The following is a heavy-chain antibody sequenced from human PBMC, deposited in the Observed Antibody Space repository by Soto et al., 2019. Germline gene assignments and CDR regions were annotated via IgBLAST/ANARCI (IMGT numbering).Heavy chain of an antibody. CDR2: ISYDGSNK. J-gene: IGHJ3*02. CDR3: ARASSGWYKDAFDI. Sequence: QVQLVESGGGVVQPGRSLRLSCAASGFTFSSYAMHWVRQAPCKGLEWVAVISYDGSNKYSADSVKGRFTISRDNSKNTLYLQMNSLRAEDTAVYYCARASSGWYKDAFDIWGQGTMVTVSS. CDR1: GFTFSSYA. V-gene: IGHV3-30-3*01. D-gene: IGHD6-19*01.